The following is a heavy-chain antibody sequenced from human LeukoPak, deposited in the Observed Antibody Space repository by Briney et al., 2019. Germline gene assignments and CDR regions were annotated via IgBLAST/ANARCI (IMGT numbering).Heavy chain of an antibody. CDR3: ARSCSGGSCYSLNWFDP. D-gene: IGHD2-15*01. CDR2: INAGNGNT. CDR1: GYTFTSYA. Sequence: ASVKVSCKASGYTFTSYAMHWVRQAPGQRLEWVGWINAGNGNTKYSQKFQGRVTITRDTSASTAYMELSSLRSEDTAVYYCARSCSGGSCYSLNWFDPWGQGTLVTVSS. J-gene: IGHJ5*02. V-gene: IGHV1-3*01.